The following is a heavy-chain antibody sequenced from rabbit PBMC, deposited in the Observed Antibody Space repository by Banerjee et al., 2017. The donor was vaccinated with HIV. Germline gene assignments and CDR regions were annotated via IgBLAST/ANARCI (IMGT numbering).Heavy chain of an antibody. CDR3: ARDAGYAGSNL. CDR1: GFSLSSNYW. CDR2: IGAGST. D-gene: IGHD4-2*01. Sequence: QEQLEESGGDLVKPEGSLTLTCTASGFSLSSNYWLCWVRQAPGKGLEWIACIGAGSTYYATWAKGRFTISKTSSTTVTLQMTSLTAADTATYFCARDAGYAGSNLWGPGTLVTVS. J-gene: IGHJ4*01. V-gene: IGHV1S45*01.